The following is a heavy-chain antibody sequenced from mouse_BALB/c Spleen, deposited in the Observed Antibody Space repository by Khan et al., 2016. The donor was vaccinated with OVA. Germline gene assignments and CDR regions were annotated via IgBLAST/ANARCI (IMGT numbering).Heavy chain of an antibody. V-gene: IGHV3-5*02. Sequence: EVQLQELGPGLVKPSQTVSITCTVTGISITSGNYRWSWIRQFPGNKLEWIGNIYYSGTVTYNPSLTSRTTITRDTSKNQFYLEINSLTAEDTATYYCARDNGSLDSFFDFWGAGTTVTVSS. D-gene: IGHD1-1*01. CDR1: GISITSGNYR. CDR2: IYYSGTV. J-gene: IGHJ1*01. CDR3: ARDNGSLDSFFDF.